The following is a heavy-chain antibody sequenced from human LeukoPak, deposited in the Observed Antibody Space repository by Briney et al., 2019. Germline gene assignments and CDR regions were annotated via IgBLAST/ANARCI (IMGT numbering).Heavy chain of an antibody. D-gene: IGHD3-9*01. Sequence: PSETLSLTCAVSGYSISSGYYWGWIRQPPGNGLEWIGSIYHSGSTYYNPSLKSRVTISVDTSKNQFSLKLSSVTAADTAVYYCARIPHYDILTGYYPFFDYWGQGTLVTVSS. V-gene: IGHV4-38-2*01. CDR3: ARIPHYDILTGYYPFFDY. CDR2: IYHSGST. CDR1: GYSISSGYY. J-gene: IGHJ4*02.